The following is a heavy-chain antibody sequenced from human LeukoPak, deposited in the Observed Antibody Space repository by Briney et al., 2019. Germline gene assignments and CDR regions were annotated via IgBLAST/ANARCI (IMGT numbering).Heavy chain of an antibody. CDR3: ARGQDGSYYVGGFDY. J-gene: IGHJ4*02. V-gene: IGHV4-61*02. Sequence: KPSETLSLTCTVSGGSISYSSYYWGWIRQPAGKGLEWIGRIYTSGSTNYNPSLKSRVTMSVDTSKNQFSLKLSSVTAADTAVYYCARGQDGSYYVGGFDYWGQGTLVTVSS. CDR2: IYTSGST. D-gene: IGHD1-26*01. CDR1: GGSISYSSYY.